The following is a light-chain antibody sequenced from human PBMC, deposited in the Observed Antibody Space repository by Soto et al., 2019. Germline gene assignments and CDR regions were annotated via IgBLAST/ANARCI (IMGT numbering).Light chain of an antibody. CDR2: AAS. Sequence: DIQMTQSPSSLSASVGDRVTITCRASQTISNYLNWYQEIPGKAPKLLIYAASNLQSGVPSMFSGSGSGTEFTLTISNLQPEAFATYYCQKTYSTPFTFGPWTNVDI. J-gene: IGKJ3*01. V-gene: IGKV1-39*01. CDR3: QKTYSTPFT. CDR1: QTISNY.